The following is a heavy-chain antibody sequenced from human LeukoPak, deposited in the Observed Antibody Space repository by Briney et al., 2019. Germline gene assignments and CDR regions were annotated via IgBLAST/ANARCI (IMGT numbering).Heavy chain of an antibody. J-gene: IGHJ4*02. Sequence: ASVKVSFKFSGYTLTELSMHWVRQAPAKGLEWMGGFDPEDGETFYSQKFQGRVTMTEYTSTDTGYMELSSLRSEDTAVYFCATDNGSGSPHLYYFDYWGQGTLVTVSS. CDR2: FDPEDGET. CDR3: ATDNGSGSPHLYYFDY. D-gene: IGHD3-10*01. V-gene: IGHV1-24*01. CDR1: GYTLTELS.